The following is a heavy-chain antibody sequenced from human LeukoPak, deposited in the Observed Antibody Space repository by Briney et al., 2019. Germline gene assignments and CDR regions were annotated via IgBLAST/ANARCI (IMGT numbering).Heavy chain of an antibody. J-gene: IGHJ4*02. V-gene: IGHV3-11*06. CDR3: ARDKTEYFDY. CDR2: ISSSTSYT. D-gene: IGHD1-1*01. Sequence: PGGSLRLSCAASGFTFSDYYLSWIRQAPGKGLEWVSYISSSTSYTNYADSVKGRFTISRENAKNSLYLHMNSLRGEDTAVYYCARDKTEYFDYWGQGTLVTVSS. CDR1: GFTFSDYY.